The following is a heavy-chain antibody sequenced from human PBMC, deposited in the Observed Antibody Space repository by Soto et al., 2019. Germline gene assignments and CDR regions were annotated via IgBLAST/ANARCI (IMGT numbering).Heavy chain of an antibody. J-gene: IGHJ4*02. D-gene: IGHD1-26*01. Sequence: QVQLQESGPGLVKPSQTLSLTCTVSGASISSGGYYWSWIRQHPGKGLEWIGYIYYSGSTYSNPSLKTRVTISRDTSKNQFSLRLSSVTAADTAVYYCARDRPDTATTTRYCDYWGQGTLVTVSS. CDR3: ARDRPDTATTTRYCDY. V-gene: IGHV4-31*03. CDR2: IYYSGST. CDR1: GASISSGGYY.